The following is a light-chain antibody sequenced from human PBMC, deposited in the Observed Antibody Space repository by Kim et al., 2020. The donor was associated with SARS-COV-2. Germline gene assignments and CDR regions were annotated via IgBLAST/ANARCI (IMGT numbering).Light chain of an antibody. CDR3: QAWDRSTVV. V-gene: IGLV3-1*01. Sequence: VSPGQKASITGSGDKLGDKYACWYQQKPGQSPVLVIYQDSKRPSGIPERFSGSNSGNTATLTISGTQAMDEADYYCQAWDRSTVVFGGGTQLTVL. CDR1: KLGDKY. CDR2: QDS. J-gene: IGLJ2*01.